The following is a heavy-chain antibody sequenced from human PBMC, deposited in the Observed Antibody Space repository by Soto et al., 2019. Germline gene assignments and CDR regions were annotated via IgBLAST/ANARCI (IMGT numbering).Heavy chain of an antibody. Sequence: EVQLVESGGGLVRPGGSLRLSCAASGFTFSTYSMNWVRQAPGKGLEWVSSISSSSSYIYYADSVKGRFTISRDNAKNSLYLQMNSLRAEDTAVYYCERDLANLTGEALWGQGALVTVSS. CDR2: ISSSSSYI. CDR3: ERDLANLTGEAL. D-gene: IGHD3-16*01. CDR1: GFTFSTYS. V-gene: IGHV3-21*01. J-gene: IGHJ4*02.